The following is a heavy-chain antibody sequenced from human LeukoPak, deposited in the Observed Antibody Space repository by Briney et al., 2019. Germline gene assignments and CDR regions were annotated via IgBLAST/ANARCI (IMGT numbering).Heavy chain of an antibody. CDR3: ARQGSGSYWPLHYYYYYGMDV. CDR1: GYTLTSYD. CDR2: MNPNSGNT. Sequence: ASVKVSCKASGYTLTSYDINWVRQATGQGLEWMGWMNPNSGNTGYAQKFQGRVTMTRNTSISTAYMELSSLRSEDTAVYYCARQGSGSYWPLHYYYYYGMDVWGQGTTVTVSS. J-gene: IGHJ6*02. D-gene: IGHD3-10*01. V-gene: IGHV1-8*01.